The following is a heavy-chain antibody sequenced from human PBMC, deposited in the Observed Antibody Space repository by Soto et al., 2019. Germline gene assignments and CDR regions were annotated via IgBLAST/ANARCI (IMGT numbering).Heavy chain of an antibody. CDR2: IWYDGSNK. J-gene: IGHJ4*02. CDR3: ARDYPLKEYSSSNVGY. Sequence: GGSLRLSCAASGFTFSSYGMHWVRQAPGNGLEWVAVIWYDGSNKYYADSVKGRFTISRDNSKNTLYLQMNSLRAEDTAVYYCARDYPLKEYSSSNVGYWGQGTLVTVSS. CDR1: GFTFSSYG. D-gene: IGHD6-6*01. V-gene: IGHV3-33*01.